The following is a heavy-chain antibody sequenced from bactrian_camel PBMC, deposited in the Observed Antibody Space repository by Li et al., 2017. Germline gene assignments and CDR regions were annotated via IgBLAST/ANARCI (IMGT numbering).Heavy chain of an antibody. CDR1: GYRVSGC. D-gene: IGHD6*01. J-gene: IGHJ6*01. V-gene: IGHV3S53*01. CDR3: VAGQAEGRWCPVEATTSEFGY. Sequence: HVQLVESGGGSVQAGGSLRLSCAASGYRVSGCMAWFRQAPGKEREGVASIDGVGSVDYADSVKARFTISQDYAKKTVYLLMNSLKPEDTVMYTCVAGQAEGRWCPVEATTSEFGYRGQGTQVTVS. CDR2: IDGVGSV.